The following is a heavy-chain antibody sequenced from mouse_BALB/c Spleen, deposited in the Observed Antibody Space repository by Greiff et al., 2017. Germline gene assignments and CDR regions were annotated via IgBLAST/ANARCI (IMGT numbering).Heavy chain of an antibody. CDR2: LSSGSSTI. J-gene: IGHJ4*01. V-gene: IGHV5-17*02. CDR3: ARVITTTVDYAMDY. CDR1: GFTFSSFG. D-gene: IGHD2-4*01. Sequence: EVQLVESGGGLVQPGGSRKLSCAASGFTFSSFGMHWVRQAPEKGLEWVAYLSSGSSTIYYADTVKGRFTISRDNPKNTLFLQMTSLRSEDTAMYYCARVITTTVDYAMDYWGQGTSVTVSS.